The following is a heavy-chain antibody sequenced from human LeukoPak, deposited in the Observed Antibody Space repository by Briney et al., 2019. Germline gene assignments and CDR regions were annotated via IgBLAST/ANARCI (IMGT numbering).Heavy chain of an antibody. V-gene: IGHV4-4*07. J-gene: IGHJ4*02. D-gene: IGHD3-22*01. CDR2: TSTSGST. CDR1: GGSISSYY. CDR3: ARVRYSDSSVLTRKRSYYFDY. Sequence: LVKPSETLSLTCTVSGGSISSYYWSWIRQPAGKGLESIGHTSTSGSTNYNPSLKSRVTMSVDTSKNQFSLKLSSVTAADTAVYYCARVRYSDSSVLTRKRSYYFDYWGQGTLVTVSS.